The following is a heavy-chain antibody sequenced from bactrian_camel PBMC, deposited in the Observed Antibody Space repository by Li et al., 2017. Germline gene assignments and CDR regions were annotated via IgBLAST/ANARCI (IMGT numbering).Heavy chain of an antibody. CDR2: FGRDGST. V-gene: IGHV3S63*01. J-gene: IGHJ7*01. CDR1: GLTYTMSEYR. Sequence: VQLVESGGGSVQAGGSLRVSCLVSGLTYTMSEYRFGWFRQAPGKEREGVAAFGRDGSTSYAGSVKGRFTISRDNAKGTVYLQMTSLKSEDTALYSCATDLVVAGLYYSGMDVWGKGTQVTVS. D-gene: IGHD2*01.